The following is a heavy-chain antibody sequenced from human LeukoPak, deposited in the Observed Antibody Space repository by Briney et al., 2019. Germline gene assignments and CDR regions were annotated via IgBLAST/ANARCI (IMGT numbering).Heavy chain of an antibody. J-gene: IGHJ4*02. CDR3: ARGPYYYDSSGYYLDY. D-gene: IGHD3-22*01. V-gene: IGHV4-4*07. Sequence: PSETLSLTCTVSGGSISSYYWSWIRQPAGQGLEWIGRIYTSGSTNYNPSLKSRVTMSVDTSKNQFSLKLSSVTAADTAVYYCARGPYYYDSSGYYLDYWGQGTLVTVSS. CDR1: GGSISSYY. CDR2: IYTSGST.